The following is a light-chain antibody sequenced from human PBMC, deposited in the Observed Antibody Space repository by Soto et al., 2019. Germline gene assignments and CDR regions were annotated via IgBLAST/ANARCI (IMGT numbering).Light chain of an antibody. J-gene: IGLJ1*01. Sequence: QCLRTQPASLSVSPGQSITISGTGTSSDVGGYTYVSWYQQHPGKAPKLMIFEVSNRPSGVSNRFSGSKSGNTASLTISGLQTEEEADYYCSSYTSSSTYVFGTGTKVTVL. V-gene: IGLV2-14*01. CDR3: SSYTSSSTYV. CDR1: SSDVGGYTY. CDR2: EVS.